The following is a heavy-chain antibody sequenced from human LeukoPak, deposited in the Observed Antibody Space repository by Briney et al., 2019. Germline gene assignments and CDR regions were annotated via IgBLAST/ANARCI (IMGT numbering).Heavy chain of an antibody. CDR3: AKDFEFTMIVVVITTSRFDY. J-gene: IGHJ4*02. V-gene: IGHV1-69*13. D-gene: IGHD3-22*01. CDR2: IIPIFGTA. CDR1: GGTFSSYA. Sequence: ASVKVSCKASGGTFSSYAISWVRQAPGQGLEWMGGIIPIFGTANYAQKFQGRVTITADESTSTAYMELSSLRSEDTAVYYCAKDFEFTMIVVVITTSRFDYWGQGTLVTVSS.